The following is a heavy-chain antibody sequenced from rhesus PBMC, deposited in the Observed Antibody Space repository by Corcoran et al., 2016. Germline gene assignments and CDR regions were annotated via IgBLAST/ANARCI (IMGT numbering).Heavy chain of an antibody. J-gene: IGHJ4*01. Sequence: QVQLQESGPGLVKPSETLSLTCAVSGGSISSSNWWSWIRQPPGKGLEWIGQIYGVSGSTYYNPSLKSRVTVSKDTSKNQFSLKLSSVTAADTAVYYCARDRDTALDYWGQGVLVTVSS. CDR1: GGSISSSNW. V-gene: IGHV4S19*01. CDR2: IYGVSGST. CDR3: ARDRDTALDY. D-gene: IGHD5-12*01.